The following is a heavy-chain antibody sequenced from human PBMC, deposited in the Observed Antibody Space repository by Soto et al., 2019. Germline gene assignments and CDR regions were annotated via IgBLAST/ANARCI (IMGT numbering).Heavy chain of an antibody. V-gene: IGHV3-11*01. CDR1: GFIFSDYY. CDR3: ARRFCSAGNCPFDY. J-gene: IGHJ4*02. CDR2: ISSSGSSI. Sequence: PGGSLRLSCAVSGFIFSDYYMNWIRQAPGKGLEWVSSISSSGSSIYYADSVKGRFTISRDYAKNSLYLQMNSLRAEDTAVYYCARRFCSAGNCPFDYWGLGTLVTVSS. D-gene: IGHD2-15*01.